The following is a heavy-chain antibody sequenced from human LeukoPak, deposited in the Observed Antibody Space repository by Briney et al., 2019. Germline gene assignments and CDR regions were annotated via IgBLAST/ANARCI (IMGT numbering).Heavy chain of an antibody. V-gene: IGHV4-59*08. CDR3: ARSPSRDGYNNLILFDT. CDR1: GGSISSYY. D-gene: IGHD5-24*01. J-gene: IGHJ4*02. Sequence: SETLSLTCTVSGGSISSYYWSWIRQPPGKGLEWIGYIYYSGSTDYNPSLKSQVTISVDTSKNHFSLMLTFVTAADTAVYYCARSPSRDGYNNLILFDTWGQGTLVTVSS. CDR2: IYYSGST.